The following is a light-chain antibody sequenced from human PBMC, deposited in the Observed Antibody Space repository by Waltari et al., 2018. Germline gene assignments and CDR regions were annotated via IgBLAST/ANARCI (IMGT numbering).Light chain of an antibody. Sequence: DIQMTQSPSSLSASVGDRVTITCRTSERISKFLNWYQQKTGRAPNLLIYGASSLQSGVPSRFSGSGSGTDFTLTISSLQPEDFATYYCQQSYITPYTFGQGSKVEI. J-gene: IGKJ2*01. CDR2: GAS. CDR3: QQSYITPYT. CDR1: ERISKF. V-gene: IGKV1-39*01.